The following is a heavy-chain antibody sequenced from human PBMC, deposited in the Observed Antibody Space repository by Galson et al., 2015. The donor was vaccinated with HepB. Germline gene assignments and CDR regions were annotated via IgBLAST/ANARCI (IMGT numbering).Heavy chain of an antibody. J-gene: IGHJ4*02. V-gene: IGHV3-30*02. Sequence: SLRLSCAASGFTFRTYVMHWVRQAPGKGLEWVAFIRNDGSKKYYADSMKGRFTISRDNSKNTLYLQVNSVRPEDTAVYYCAKGPTVGCSGGNCYFDSWGQGALVTASS. CDR3: AKGPTVGCSGGNCYFDS. CDR2: IRNDGSKK. D-gene: IGHD2-15*01. CDR1: GFTFRTYV.